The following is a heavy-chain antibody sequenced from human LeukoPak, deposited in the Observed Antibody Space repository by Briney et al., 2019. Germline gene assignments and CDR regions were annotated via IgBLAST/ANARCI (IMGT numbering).Heavy chain of an antibody. V-gene: IGHV4-59*01. Sequence: SETLSLTCTVSGGSISSYYWSWIRQPPGKGLEWIGYIYYSGSTNYNPSLKSRVTISVDTSKNQFSLKLSSVTAADTAVYYCARGLQQLPYYSDYWGQGTLVTVSS. CDR2: IYYSGST. D-gene: IGHD6-13*01. CDR1: GGSISSYY. CDR3: ARGLQQLPYYSDY. J-gene: IGHJ4*02.